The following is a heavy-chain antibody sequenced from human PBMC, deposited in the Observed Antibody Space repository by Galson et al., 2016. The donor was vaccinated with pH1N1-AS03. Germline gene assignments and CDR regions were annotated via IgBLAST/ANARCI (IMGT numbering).Heavy chain of an antibody. CDR3: AKGSSGWAHDAFDI. D-gene: IGHD6-19*01. Sequence: SLRLSCAASGFTFRSYWMSWVRQAPGKGLEWVANIKEDGSEKYFVASVKGRFTISRGNSKNTLYLQMNSLRAEDTAVYYCAKGSSGWAHDAFDIWGQGTMVPVSS. V-gene: IGHV3-7*03. J-gene: IGHJ3*02. CDR2: IKEDGSEK. CDR1: GFTFRSYW.